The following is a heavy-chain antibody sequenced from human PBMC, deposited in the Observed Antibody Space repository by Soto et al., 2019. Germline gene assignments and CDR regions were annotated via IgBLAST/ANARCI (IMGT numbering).Heavy chain of an antibody. CDR2: ISGGGDTT. CDR1: GSTFNNYA. D-gene: IGHD3-10*01. CDR3: AKGRGGSGSLTPRVDF. Sequence: EVQLLESGGGLVRPGGSLRLSCAASGSTFNNYAMTWVRQAPGKGLEWVSAISGGGDTTSYADSVKGRFTVSRDGSKNTLYLQMSSLRAEDTALYYCAKGRGGSGSLTPRVDFWGQGTLVTVSS. V-gene: IGHV3-23*01. J-gene: IGHJ4*02.